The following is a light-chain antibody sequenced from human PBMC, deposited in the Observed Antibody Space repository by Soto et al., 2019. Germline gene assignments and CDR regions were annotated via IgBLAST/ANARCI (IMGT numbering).Light chain of an antibody. CDR1: QSISSY. J-gene: IGKJ4*02. Sequence: DIQMTQSPSSLSASVGDRVTITCRASQSISSYLNWYQQKPGQAPKLLIYAASSLQSGVPSRFSVSESGTDFTLTISSLQPEDFATYYCQQSYSSPLSFGGGTKVEIK. CDR2: AAS. V-gene: IGKV1-39*01. CDR3: QQSYSSPLS.